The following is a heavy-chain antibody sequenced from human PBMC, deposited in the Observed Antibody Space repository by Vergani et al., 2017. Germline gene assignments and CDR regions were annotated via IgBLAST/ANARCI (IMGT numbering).Heavy chain of an antibody. CDR1: GGSISSGDYY. CDR2: IYYSGST. J-gene: IGHJ4*02. CDR3: ASSRFYYYGSGSYPVDY. Sequence: QVQLQESGPGLVKPSQTLSLTCTVSGGSISSGDYYWSWIRQPPGKGLEWIGYIYYSGSTYYNPSLKSRVTISVDTSKNQFSLKLSSVTAADTAVYYCASSRFYYYGSGSYPVDYWGQGTLVTVSS. D-gene: IGHD3-10*01. V-gene: IGHV4-30-4*01.